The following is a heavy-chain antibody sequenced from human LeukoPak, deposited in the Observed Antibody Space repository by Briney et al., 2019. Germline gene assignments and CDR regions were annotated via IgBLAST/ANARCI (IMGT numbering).Heavy chain of an antibody. CDR3: AKARSPTSDTAYFDY. CDR1: GFTFSSYG. V-gene: IGHV3-30*18. Sequence: GGSLRLSCAASGFTFSSYGMHWVRQAPGKGLERVAVISYDGSNKYYADSVKGRFSISRDNSMNTLYLQMNSLRAEDTAVYYCAKARSPTSDTAYFDYWGQGTLVTVSS. CDR2: ISYDGSNK. D-gene: IGHD5-18*01. J-gene: IGHJ4*02.